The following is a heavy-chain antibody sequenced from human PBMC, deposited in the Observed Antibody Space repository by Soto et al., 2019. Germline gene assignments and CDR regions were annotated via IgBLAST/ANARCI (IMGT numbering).Heavy chain of an antibody. CDR3: ARSSYYYDSSGYYYRWRDDFDI. CDR1: GGTFSSYA. CDR2: IIPIFGTA. V-gene: IGHV1-69*13. Sequence: SVKVSCKASGGTFSSYAISWVRQAPGQGLEWMRGIIPIFGTANYAQKFQGRVTITADESTSTAYMELSSLRSEDTAVYYCARSSYYYDSSGYYYRWRDDFDIWGQGTMVTVSS. D-gene: IGHD3-22*01. J-gene: IGHJ3*02.